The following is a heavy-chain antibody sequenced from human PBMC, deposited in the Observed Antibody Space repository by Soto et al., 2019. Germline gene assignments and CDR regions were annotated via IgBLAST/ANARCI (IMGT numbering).Heavy chain of an antibody. D-gene: IGHD2-15*01. CDR2: ISYDGNRK. J-gene: IGHJ4*02. CDR1: GFTFSSYG. CDR3: ARKGYGGRWSLDY. Sequence: QVQLVESGGGVVQPGRSLRLSCAASGFTFSSYGMHWARQAPGEGLEWVAVISYDGNRKYYADSVKGRCTISRDFSKNTVYLHMNSLRVEDTAVYFCARKGYGGRWSLDYWGQGILVTVSS. V-gene: IGHV3-30*03.